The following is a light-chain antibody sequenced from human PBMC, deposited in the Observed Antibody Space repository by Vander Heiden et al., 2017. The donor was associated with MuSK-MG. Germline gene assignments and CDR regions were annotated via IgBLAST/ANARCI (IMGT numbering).Light chain of an antibody. CDR3: RQKRQLPKT. V-gene: IGKV2D-29*01. CDR2: EVS. Sequence: DIVMTQTPPSVSVTPGQPASISCKASQSLLESDGKTHLYWYLQKPGQPPQLLIYEVSNRCSGVPDRFSGSGSGTDFTLKISRVEAEDVGVYYCRQKRQLPKTFGQGTKVEIK. CDR1: QSLLESDGKTH. J-gene: IGKJ1*01.